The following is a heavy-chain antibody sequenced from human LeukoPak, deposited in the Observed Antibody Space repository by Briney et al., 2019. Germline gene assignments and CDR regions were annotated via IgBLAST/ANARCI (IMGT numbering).Heavy chain of an antibody. V-gene: IGHV4-39*02. Sequence: KPSETLSLTCTVSGGPVSINSYYWGWIRRPPGKGLEWIGNIYYSGITYYNPSLKSRVTISVDTSKNQFSLKLSSVTAADTAVYYCAREVGRGHSFGSNYWGQGTLVTVSS. CDR3: AREVGRGHSFGSNY. J-gene: IGHJ4*02. CDR2: IYYSGIT. CDR1: GGPVSINSYY. D-gene: IGHD5-18*01.